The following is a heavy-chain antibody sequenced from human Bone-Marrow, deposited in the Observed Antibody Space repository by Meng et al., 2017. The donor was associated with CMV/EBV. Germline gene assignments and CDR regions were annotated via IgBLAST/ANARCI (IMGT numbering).Heavy chain of an antibody. D-gene: IGHD3-3*01. CDR1: GFTFSSYG. CDR3: AKELLTYYDFWSGYGMDV. Sequence: GGSLRLSCAASGFTFSSYGMHWVRQAPGKGLEWVAVIWYDGSNKYYADSVKGRFTISRDNSKNTLYLQMNSLRAEDTAVYYCAKELLTYYDFWSGYGMDVWGQGTTVTVYS. CDR2: IWYDGSNK. J-gene: IGHJ6*02. V-gene: IGHV3-33*06.